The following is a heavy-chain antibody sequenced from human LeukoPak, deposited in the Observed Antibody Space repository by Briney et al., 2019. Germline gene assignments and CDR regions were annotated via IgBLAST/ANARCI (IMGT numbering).Heavy chain of an antibody. V-gene: IGHV3-30*18. J-gene: IGHJ4*02. Sequence: GRSLRLSCAASGFTFSSYGMHWVRQAPGKGLEWAAVISYDGINKFYVDSVKGRFTISKNTLYLQMNSLRTEDTAVYYCAKDWYSYSYRIPEWWGQGTLVTVSS. D-gene: IGHD5-18*01. CDR2: ISYDGINK. CDR1: GFTFSSYG. CDR3: AKDWYSYSYRIPEW.